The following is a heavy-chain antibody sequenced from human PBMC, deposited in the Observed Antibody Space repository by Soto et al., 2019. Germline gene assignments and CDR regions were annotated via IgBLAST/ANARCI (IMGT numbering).Heavy chain of an antibody. CDR3: AGVVYGGNSVSSY. CDR2: TSYDGSKE. Sequence: QVQLVESGGGVVQPGRSLRLSCAASGFTFSSYAMSWVRQAPGKGLEWVAATSYDGSKEYNTDSVKGRFTVSRDNSKNTLDLQMNSLRAEDTALYYCAGVVYGGNSVSSYWGQGTLVTVSS. D-gene: IGHD2-8*02. V-gene: IGHV3-30*04. J-gene: IGHJ4*02. CDR1: GFTFSSYA.